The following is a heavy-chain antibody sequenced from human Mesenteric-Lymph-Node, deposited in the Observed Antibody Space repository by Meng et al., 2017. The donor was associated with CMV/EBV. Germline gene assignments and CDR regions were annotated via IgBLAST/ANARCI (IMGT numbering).Heavy chain of an antibody. D-gene: IGHD2-2*01. CDR2: ISSSSSYI. V-gene: IGHV3-21*01. CDR1: GFTFSSYS. J-gene: IGHJ6*02. Sequence: GGSLRLSCAASGFTFSSYSMNWVRQAPGKGLEWVSSISSSSSYIYYADSVKGRFTISRDNAKNSLYLQMNSLRAEDTAVYYCARDKFPVPRVGYGMDVWGQGTTVTVSS. CDR3: ARDKFPVPRVGYGMDV.